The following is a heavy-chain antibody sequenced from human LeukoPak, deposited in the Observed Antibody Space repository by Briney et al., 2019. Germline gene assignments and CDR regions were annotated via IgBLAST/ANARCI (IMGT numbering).Heavy chain of an antibody. D-gene: IGHD3-10*01. J-gene: IGHJ4*02. CDR3: ARGGSGNYYTIFDY. Sequence: GGSLRLSCVASGFTFSSYWMSWVRQAPGKGLEWVANIKQDGSEKYYVDSVKGRFTISRDNAKNSLYLQMNSLRAEDTAVYYCARGGSGNYYTIFDYWGRGTLVTVSP. V-gene: IGHV3-7*01. CDR1: GFTFSSYW. CDR2: IKQDGSEK.